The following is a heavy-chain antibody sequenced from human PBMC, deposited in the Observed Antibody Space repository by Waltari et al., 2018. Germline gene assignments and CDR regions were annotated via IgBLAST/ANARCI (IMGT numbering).Heavy chain of an antibody. CDR1: GGTFSSYA. CDR3: ARGRRTYGSGSYYRFDY. J-gene: IGHJ4*02. D-gene: IGHD3-10*01. V-gene: IGHV1-69*14. CDR2: IIPIFGTA. Sequence: QVQLVQSGAEVKKPGSSVKVSCKASGGTFSSYAISWVRQAPGQGLEWMGGIIPIFGTANSAQKFQGRVTITADKSTSTAYMELSSLGSEDTAVYYCARGRRTYGSGSYYRFDYWGQGTLVTVSS.